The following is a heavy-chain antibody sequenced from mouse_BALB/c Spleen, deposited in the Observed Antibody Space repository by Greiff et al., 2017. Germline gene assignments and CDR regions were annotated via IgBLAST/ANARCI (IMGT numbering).Heavy chain of an antibody. CDR1: GFTFSSYT. V-gene: IGHV5-9*03. CDR3: ARYDWDSFAY. J-gene: IGHJ3*01. Sequence: EVMLVESGGGLVKPGGSLKLSCAASGFTFSSYTMSWVRQTPEKRLEWVATISSGGGNTYYPDSVKGRFTISRDNAKNNLYLQMSSLRSEDTALYYCARYDWDSFAYWGQGTLVTVSA. CDR2: ISSGGGNT. D-gene: IGHD4-1*01.